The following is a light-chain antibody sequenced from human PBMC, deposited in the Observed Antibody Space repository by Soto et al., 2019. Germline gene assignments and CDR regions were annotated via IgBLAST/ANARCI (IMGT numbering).Light chain of an antibody. J-gene: IGKJ1*01. CDR1: HNVDIN. V-gene: IGKV3-15*01. Sequence: IVLTQSPATLSVSLGERATLSCRASHNVDINLAWYQQRPGQAPRLLVYGASTRATDIPARFSGSGSGTEFTLTISSLQSEDFAIYYCQQYFKWWTFGHGTKVDIK. CDR3: QQYFKWWT. CDR2: GAS.